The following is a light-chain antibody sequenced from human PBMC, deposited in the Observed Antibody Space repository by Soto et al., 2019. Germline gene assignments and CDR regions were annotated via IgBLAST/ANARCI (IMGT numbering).Light chain of an antibody. CDR2: SDY. J-gene: IGLJ1*01. CDR3: AAWDGSLNGHV. Sequence: QSVLTQPPSASGTPGQRVTISCSGSSSNIGSNTLNWYQQLPGSAPRLLIYSDYQRPSGVPGRFSGSKSGTSASLAIAGLQSEDEGDYYCAAWDGSLNGHVFGTGTKLTVL. V-gene: IGLV1-44*01. CDR1: SSNIGSNT.